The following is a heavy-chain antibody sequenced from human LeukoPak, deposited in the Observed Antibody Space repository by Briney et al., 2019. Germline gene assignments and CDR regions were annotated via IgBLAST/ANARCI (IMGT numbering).Heavy chain of an antibody. V-gene: IGHV3-23*01. J-gene: IGHJ5*02. D-gene: IGHD6-19*01. Sequence: GGSLRLSCAASGFTFSSYAMSWVRQAPGKRLEWVSAISGSGGSTYYADSVKGRFTISRDNSKNTLYLQMNSLRAEDTAVYYCAKDRSLKIGYSSGWNWFDPWGQGTLVTVSS. CDR3: AKDRSLKIGYSSGWNWFDP. CDR1: GFTFSSYA. CDR2: ISGSGGST.